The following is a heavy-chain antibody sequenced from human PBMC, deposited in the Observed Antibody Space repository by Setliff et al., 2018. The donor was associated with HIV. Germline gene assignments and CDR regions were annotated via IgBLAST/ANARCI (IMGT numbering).Heavy chain of an antibody. J-gene: IGHJ6*03. CDR3: ARIVRWELVATSTFFYYYMDV. V-gene: IGHV4-31*03. D-gene: IGHD1-26*01. CDR2: IYYSGST. CDR1: GGSINNDIYF. Sequence: SEILSLTCTVSGGSINNDIYFWSWIRQYPGKGLEWIGYIYYSGSTYYNPSLKSRITISVDTSKNQFSLRLSSVTAADTAVYYCARIVRWELVATSTFFYYYMDVWGKGTTVTVSS.